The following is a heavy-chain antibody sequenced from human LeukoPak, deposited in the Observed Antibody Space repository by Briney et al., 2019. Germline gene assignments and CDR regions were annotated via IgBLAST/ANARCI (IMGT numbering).Heavy chain of an antibody. V-gene: IGHV3-9*01. CDR1: GFTFDDYA. CDR3: ARSRYFDWLLEY. Sequence: GGSLRLSCAASGFTFDDYAMHWVRQAPGKGLEWVSGISWNSGSIGYADSVKGRFTISRDNAKNSLYLQMNSLRAEVTALYYCARSRYFDWLLEYWGQGTLVTVSS. J-gene: IGHJ4*02. D-gene: IGHD3-9*01. CDR2: ISWNSGSI.